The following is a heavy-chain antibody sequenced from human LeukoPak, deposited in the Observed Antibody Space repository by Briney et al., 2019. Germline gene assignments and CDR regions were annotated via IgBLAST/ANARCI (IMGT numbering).Heavy chain of an antibody. CDR3: VRDGFYSDSSGYPFGY. CDR2: ITSSNYM. CDR1: GFTFSTYS. Sequence: GGSLRLSCAASGFTFSTYSMSWVRRAPGKGLEWVSCITSSNYMYYADSVKGRFTISRDNAKNSLYLQMNSLRAEDTAVYYCVRDGFYSDSSGYPFGYWGQGTLVTVSS. J-gene: IGHJ4*02. V-gene: IGHV3-69-1*01. D-gene: IGHD3-22*01.